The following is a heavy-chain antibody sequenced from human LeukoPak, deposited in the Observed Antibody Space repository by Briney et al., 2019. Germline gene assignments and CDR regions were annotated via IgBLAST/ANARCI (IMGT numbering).Heavy chain of an antibody. Sequence: SETLSLTCTVSGGSISSYYWSWIQQPPGKGLEWIGYIYYSGSTNYNPSLKSRVTISVDTSKNQFSLKLSSVTAADTAVYYCARVYYYDSSDYYPAEYFQHWGQGTLVTVSS. V-gene: IGHV4-59*01. CDR3: ARVYYYDSSDYYPAEYFQH. CDR2: IYYSGST. J-gene: IGHJ1*01. CDR1: GGSISSYY. D-gene: IGHD3-22*01.